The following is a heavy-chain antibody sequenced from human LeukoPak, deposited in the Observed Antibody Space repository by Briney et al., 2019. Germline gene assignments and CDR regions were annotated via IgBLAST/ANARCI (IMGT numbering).Heavy chain of an antibody. CDR1: GFTFSSYA. CDR3: ARDGYYYDSSGYYYEYYYYGMDV. V-gene: IGHV3-30*04. D-gene: IGHD3-22*01. Sequence: PGGSLRLSCAASGFTFSSYAMRWVRQAPGKGLEWVSFISYDGSNKYYADSVKGRFTISRDNSKNTLYLQMNSLRDEDTAVYYCARDGYYYDSSGYYYEYYYYGMDVWGQGTTATVSS. CDR2: ISYDGSNK. J-gene: IGHJ6*02.